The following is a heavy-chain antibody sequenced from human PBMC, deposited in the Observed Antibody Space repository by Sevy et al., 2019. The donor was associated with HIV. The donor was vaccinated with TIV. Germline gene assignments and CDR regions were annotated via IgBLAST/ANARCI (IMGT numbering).Heavy chain of an antibody. V-gene: IGHV4-61*02. CDR1: GGSISSGGYY. Sequence: SETLSLTCTVSGGSISSGGYYWSWIRQPAGEGLEWIGRIYPSGSTNYRPSLKSRVTMSVDTSKNQFSLELSSVTAADTAVYYCARVRTVAGVNALGWFDPWGQGTLVTVSS. D-gene: IGHD4-4*01. CDR3: ARVRTVAGVNALGWFDP. J-gene: IGHJ5*02. CDR2: IYPSGST.